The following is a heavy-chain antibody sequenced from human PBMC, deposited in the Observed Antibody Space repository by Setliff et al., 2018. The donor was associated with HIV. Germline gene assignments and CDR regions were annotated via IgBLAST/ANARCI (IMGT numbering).Heavy chain of an antibody. D-gene: IGHD1-1*01. V-gene: IGHV4-39*02. CDR1: GDSISSGSYF. Sequence: SETLSLTCSVSGDSISSGSYFWGWIRQTPGKGLEWIRNIYYTGFAYYNPSLKSRVTISLDTPKTRFFLNLTSVTDADTAVYFCTREGRGDPAMATTRIDYWGQGKLVTVSS. J-gene: IGHJ4*02. CDR3: TREGRGDPAMATTRIDY. CDR2: IYYTGFA.